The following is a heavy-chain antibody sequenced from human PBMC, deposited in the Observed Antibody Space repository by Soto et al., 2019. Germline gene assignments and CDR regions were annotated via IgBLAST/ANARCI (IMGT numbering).Heavy chain of an antibody. CDR2: IYHSGST. V-gene: IGHV4-4*02. D-gene: IGHD1-26*01. CDR3: VRGDGTGASAFHY. J-gene: IGHJ4*02. Sequence: QVQLQESGPGLVKPSGTLSLTCAVSGDSISSSDWWSWVRQPPGKGLEWIGEIYHSGSTNYNPSLKSRVTILVDKSKNQFSLNLSPVTAADTGVYFCVRGDGTGASAFHYWGQGTLVTVSS. CDR1: GDSISSSDW.